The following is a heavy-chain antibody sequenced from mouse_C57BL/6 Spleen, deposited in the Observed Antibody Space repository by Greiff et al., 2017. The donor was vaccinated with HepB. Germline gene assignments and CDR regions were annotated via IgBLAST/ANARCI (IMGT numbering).Heavy chain of an antibody. CDR2: IDPETGGT. V-gene: IGHV1-15*01. Sequence: QVQLQQSGAELVRPGASVTLSCKASGYTFTDYEMHWVKQTPVHSLEWIGAIDPETGGTAYNQKFKGKAILTADKSSSTAYMELRSLTSEDSAVYYCTRSRPAQADYFDYWGQGTTLTVSS. J-gene: IGHJ2*01. D-gene: IGHD3-2*02. CDR1: GYTFTDYE. CDR3: TRSRPAQADYFDY.